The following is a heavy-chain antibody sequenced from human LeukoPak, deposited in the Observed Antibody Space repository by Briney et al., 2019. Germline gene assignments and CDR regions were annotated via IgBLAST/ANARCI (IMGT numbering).Heavy chain of an antibody. CDR1: GFTFSSYG. D-gene: IGHD6-19*01. CDR3: ATDLSGGWSLDY. Sequence: GRSLRLSCAASGFTFSSYGMHWVRQAPGKGLEWVAFISDDGRIKYHAESVKGRFTISRDDSKNTLYLQVNNMRPEDTAVYYCATDLSGGWSLDYWGQGTLVTVSS. J-gene: IGHJ4*02. CDR2: ISDDGRIK. V-gene: IGHV3-30*03.